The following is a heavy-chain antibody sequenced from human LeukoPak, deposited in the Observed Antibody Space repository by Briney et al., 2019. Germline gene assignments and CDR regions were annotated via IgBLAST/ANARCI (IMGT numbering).Heavy chain of an antibody. CDR2: ISGSGGST. CDR1: GFIVSSNY. CDR3: AKVAYYYDSSGYPKTQFDAFDI. V-gene: IGHV3-23*01. D-gene: IGHD3-22*01. J-gene: IGHJ3*02. Sequence: GGSLRLSCAVSGFIVSSNYMTWVRQAPGKGLEWVSAISGSGGSTYYADSVKGRFTISRDNSKNTLYLQMNSLRAEDTAVYYCAKVAYYYDSSGYPKTQFDAFDIWGQGTMVTVSS.